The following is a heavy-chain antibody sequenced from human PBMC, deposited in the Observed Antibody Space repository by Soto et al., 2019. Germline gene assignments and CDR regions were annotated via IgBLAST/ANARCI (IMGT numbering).Heavy chain of an antibody. D-gene: IGHD6-6*01. Sequence: GGSLRLSCAASGFTVSSNYMSWVRQAPGKGLEWVSSISSSSSYIYYADSVKGRFTISRDNAKNSLYLQMNSLRAEDTAVYYCARDRGQLARAFDLWGQGTMVTVSS. J-gene: IGHJ3*01. CDR3: ARDRGQLARAFDL. CDR1: GFTVSSNY. CDR2: ISSSSSYI. V-gene: IGHV3-21*01.